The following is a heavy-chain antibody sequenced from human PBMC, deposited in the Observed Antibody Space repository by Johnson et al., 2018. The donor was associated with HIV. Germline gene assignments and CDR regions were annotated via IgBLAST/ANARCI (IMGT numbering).Heavy chain of an antibody. D-gene: IGHD6-19*01. CDR2: IRYDGSIQ. Sequence: QVQLVESGVGVVQPGGSLRLSCVASGFTFSSYGMHWVRQAPGKGLEWVAFIRYDGSIQYYTDSVKGRFTISRDNSRNTLYLQMNSLRVEDTAMYYCAQEKSSGWSFHAFDIWGQGTVVTVSS. J-gene: IGHJ3*02. CDR3: AQEKSSGWSFHAFDI. V-gene: IGHV3-30*02. CDR1: GFTFSSYG.